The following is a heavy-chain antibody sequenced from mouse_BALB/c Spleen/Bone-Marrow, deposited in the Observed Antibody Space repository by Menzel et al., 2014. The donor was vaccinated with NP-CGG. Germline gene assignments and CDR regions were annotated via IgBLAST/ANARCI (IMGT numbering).Heavy chain of an antibody. CDR3: ARGPWFAY. CDR2: IYPGYGDT. V-gene: IGHV1-80*01. J-gene: IGHJ3*01. CDR1: GYAFSSYW. Sequence: QVQLQQSGAELVRPGSSVKISCKASGYAFSSYWMNWVKQRPGQGLEWIGQIYPGYGDTNYNGKFKGKATLTADKSSSTAYMQLSSLTSEDSAVYFCARGPWFAYWGQGTLVTVSA.